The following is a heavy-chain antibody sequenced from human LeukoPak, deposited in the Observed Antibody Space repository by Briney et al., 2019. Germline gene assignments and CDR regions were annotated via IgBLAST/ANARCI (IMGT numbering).Heavy chain of an antibody. J-gene: IGHJ4*02. V-gene: IGHV3-33*01. CDR1: GFTFSSYG. Sequence: GGSLRLSCAASGFTFSSYGMHWVRQAPGKGLEWVAVIWYDGSNKYYADSVKGRFTISRDNSKNTLYLQMNSLRAEDTAVYYCARGWLAAFLFDYWGQGTLVTVSS. CDR3: ARGWLAAFLFDY. D-gene: IGHD6-6*01. CDR2: IWYDGSNK.